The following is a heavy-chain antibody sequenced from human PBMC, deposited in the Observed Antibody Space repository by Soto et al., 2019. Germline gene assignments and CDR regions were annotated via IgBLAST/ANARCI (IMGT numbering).Heavy chain of an antibody. Sequence: SETLSLTCTVSGGSIISGGYYWSWIRQHPGKGLEWIGYIYYSGSTNYNPSLKSRVTMSVDTSKSQFSLKLNSVTAADTAMYYCARSGSGSFVLGGQGTLVTVSS. CDR1: GGSIISGGYY. CDR2: IYYSGST. J-gene: IGHJ4*02. CDR3: ARSGSGSFVL. V-gene: IGHV4-31*03. D-gene: IGHD3-3*01.